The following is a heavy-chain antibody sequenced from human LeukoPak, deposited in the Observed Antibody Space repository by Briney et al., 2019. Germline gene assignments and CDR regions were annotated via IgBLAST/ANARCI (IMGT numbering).Heavy chain of an antibody. D-gene: IGHD6-19*01. CDR3: AKGIAVAGAFDY. J-gene: IGHJ4*02. CDR2: IYSGGRT. Sequence: GGSLRLSCAASGFTVSSNYMSWVRQAPGKGLEWVSVIYSGGRTYHADPVKGRFTISRDNSKNTLYLQMNSLRAEDTAVYYCAKGIAVAGAFDYWGQGTLVTVSS. V-gene: IGHV3-66*01. CDR1: GFTVSSNY.